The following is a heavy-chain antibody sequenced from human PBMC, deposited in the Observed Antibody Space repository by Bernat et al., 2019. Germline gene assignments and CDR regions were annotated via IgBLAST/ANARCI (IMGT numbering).Heavy chain of an antibody. V-gene: IGHV4-34*01. CDR3: ASSDMTTVTSGDY. CDR2: INHSGST. Sequence: QVQLQQWGAGLLKPSETLSLTCTVYGGSFSGYYWSWIRQPPGKGLEWIGEINHSGSTNYNPSLKSRGTISVDTSKNQFSLKLSSVTAADTAVYYCASSDMTTVTSGDYWGQGTLVTVSS. J-gene: IGHJ4*02. CDR1: GGSFSGYY. D-gene: IGHD4-17*01.